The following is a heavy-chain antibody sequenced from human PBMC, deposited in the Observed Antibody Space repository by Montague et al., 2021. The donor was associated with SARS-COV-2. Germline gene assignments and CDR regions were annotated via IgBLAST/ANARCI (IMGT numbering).Heavy chain of an antibody. CDR1: GGSIRSGSYY. J-gene: IGHJ6*02. CDR2: IYSSGSN. V-gene: IGHV4-61*02. CDR3: ARDYGDYSYCYGLDV. Sequence: TLSLTCTVSGGSIRSGSYYWSWIWQPTGKGLEWIGRIYSSGSNNYNPSLKSRVTMSVDTSKNQFSLTVSSVTAADTAVYYCARDYGDYSYCYGLDVWARGTTVTVS. D-gene: IGHD4-17*01.